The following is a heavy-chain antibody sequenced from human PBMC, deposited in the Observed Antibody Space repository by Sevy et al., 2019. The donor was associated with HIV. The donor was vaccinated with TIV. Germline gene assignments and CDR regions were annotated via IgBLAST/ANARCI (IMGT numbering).Heavy chain of an antibody. CDR3: AGDGGGYYYDSSGYYHDAFDI. J-gene: IGHJ3*02. CDR2: TSYDGSKK. D-gene: IGHD3-22*01. Sequence: GGSLRLSCAASGFTFSSYCMHWVRQAPGKGLEWVAVTSYDGSKKYYADSVKGRFTISRDNSRTTLYLEMNSLRAEDTAVYYCAGDGGGYYYDSSGYYHDAFDIWGLGTMVTVSS. V-gene: IGHV3-30-3*01. CDR1: GFTFSSYC.